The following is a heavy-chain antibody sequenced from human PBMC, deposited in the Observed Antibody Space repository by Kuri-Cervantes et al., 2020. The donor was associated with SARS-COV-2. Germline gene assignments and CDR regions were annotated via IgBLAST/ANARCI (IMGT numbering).Heavy chain of an antibody. CDR1: GGTFSSYA. V-gene: IGHV1-69*13. D-gene: IGHD6-13*01. J-gene: IGHJ6*02. CDR2: LIPIFGPA. Sequence: SVKVSCKASGGTFSSYAISWVRQAPGQGLEWMGGLIPIFGPANYAQKFQGRVTITADESTSTAYMELSSLRSEDTAVYYCARFGAGTGDYYYGMDVWGQGTTVTVSS. CDR3: ARFGAGTGDYYYGMDV.